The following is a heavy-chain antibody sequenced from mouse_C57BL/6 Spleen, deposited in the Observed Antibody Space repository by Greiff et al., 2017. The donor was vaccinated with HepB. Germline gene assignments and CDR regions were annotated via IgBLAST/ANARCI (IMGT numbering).Heavy chain of an antibody. Sequence: VQLQQSGPELVKPGASVKISCKASGYSFTDYNMNWVKQSNGKSLEWIGVINPNYGTTSYNQKFKGKATLTVDQSSSTAYMQLNSLTSDDSAVHYGASNYEGYYAMDYWGQGTSVTVSS. J-gene: IGHJ4*01. CDR3: ASNYEGYYAMDY. CDR2: INPNYGTT. V-gene: IGHV1-39*01. CDR1: GYSFTDYN. D-gene: IGHD2-1*01.